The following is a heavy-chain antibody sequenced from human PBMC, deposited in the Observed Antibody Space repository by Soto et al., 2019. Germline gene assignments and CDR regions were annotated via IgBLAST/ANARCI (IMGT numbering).Heavy chain of an antibody. D-gene: IGHD3-22*01. J-gene: IGHJ4*02. CDR1: GYTFTSYA. CDR2: INAGNGNT. CDR3: ARVLGSYYDSSGYYY. Sequence: ASVKVSCKASGYTFTSYAMHWVRQAPGQRLEWMGWINAGNGNTKYSQKFQGRVTITRDTSASTAYMELSSLRSEDTAVYYCARVLGSYYDSSGYYYWGQGTLVTVSS. V-gene: IGHV1-3*01.